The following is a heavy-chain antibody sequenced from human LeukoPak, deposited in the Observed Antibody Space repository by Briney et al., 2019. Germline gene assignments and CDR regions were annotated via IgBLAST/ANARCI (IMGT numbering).Heavy chain of an antibody. Sequence: ASVTVSFKASGYTFTVDYIHWVRQAPGQGREWMGLINPSGGGTNYAKKFQGRVTITRDTSTTTVYMELSSLRSEDTAVYYCARGPRITMVRGGQWYYYMDVWGKGTTVTISS. CDR2: INPSGGGT. CDR3: ARGPRITMVRGGQWYYYMDV. V-gene: IGHV1-46*01. D-gene: IGHD3-10*01. CDR1: GYTFTVDY. J-gene: IGHJ6*03.